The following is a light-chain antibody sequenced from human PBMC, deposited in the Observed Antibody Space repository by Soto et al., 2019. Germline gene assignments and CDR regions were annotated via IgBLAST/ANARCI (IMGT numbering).Light chain of an antibody. CDR2: DAS. CDR3: HLFNSYPIP. J-gene: IGKJ5*01. CDR1: PGISSA. Sequence: AIPLTQSPSSLSASVGDRVTITCRASPGISSALAWYQQKPGKAPKLLIYDASTLESGVPSRFSGSGSGADFTLTLASLQPEDFTTYYGHLFNSYPIPFGLGRRLWIK. V-gene: IGKV1-13*02.